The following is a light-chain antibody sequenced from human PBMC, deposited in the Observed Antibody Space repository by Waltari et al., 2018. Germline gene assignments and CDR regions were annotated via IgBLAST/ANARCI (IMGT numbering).Light chain of an antibody. CDR1: SIDVGSYNR. CDR2: EVS. Sequence: QSALTQPPSVSGSPGQSVTISCTGTSIDVGSYNRVSWYQQPQGTAPKLMIYEVSNRPPGVPDRFSGAKSGNTASLTISGLQPEDEADYHCSLYTSSSTVVVGGGTKLTVL. J-gene: IGLJ2*01. CDR3: SLYTSSSTVV. V-gene: IGLV2-18*01.